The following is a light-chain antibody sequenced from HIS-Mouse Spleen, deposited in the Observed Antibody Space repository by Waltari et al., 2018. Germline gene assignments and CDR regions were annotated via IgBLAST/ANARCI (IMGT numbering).Light chain of an antibody. J-gene: IGLJ1*01. CDR1: SSDVGSYNL. V-gene: IGLV2-23*01. CDR3: CSYAGSSTYV. Sequence: QSALTQPASVSGSPGQSITISCTGTSSDVGSYNLVSWYQQHPGKAPKLMFYEGSKRPSGVYNRFSRSKSGNTAALTISGLQAEDEADYYCCSYAGSSTYVFGTGTKVTVL. CDR2: EGS.